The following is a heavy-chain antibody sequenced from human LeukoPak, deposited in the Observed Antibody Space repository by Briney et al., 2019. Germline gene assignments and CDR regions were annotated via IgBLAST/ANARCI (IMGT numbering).Heavy chain of an antibody. CDR2: IIPILGIA. D-gene: IGHD3-10*01. V-gene: IGHV1-69*04. CDR1: GGTFSSYA. J-gene: IGHJ4*02. CDR3: ARDAMVRGVILDY. Sequence: SVKVSCKASGGTFSSYAISWVRQAPGQGLEWMGRIIPILGIANYAQKFQGRVTITADKSTSTAYMELSSLRSEDTAVYYCARDAMVRGVILDYWGQGTLVTVSS.